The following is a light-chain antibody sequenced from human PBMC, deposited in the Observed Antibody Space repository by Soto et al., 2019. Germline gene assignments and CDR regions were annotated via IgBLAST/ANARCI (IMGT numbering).Light chain of an antibody. Sequence: DIQMTQSPSSLSASVGDRVTITCRASQSVSTYLNWYQQKPGKAPKLMVYAASILQSGVPSRFSGCGSGTVFTLTISSLQPEDFATYYCQQSDSRRWTFXQGTKVDIK. J-gene: IGKJ1*01. CDR1: QSVSTY. V-gene: IGKV1-39*01. CDR2: AAS. CDR3: QQSDSRRWT.